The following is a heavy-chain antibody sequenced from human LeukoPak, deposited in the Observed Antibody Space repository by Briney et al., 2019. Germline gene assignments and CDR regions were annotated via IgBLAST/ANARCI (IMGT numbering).Heavy chain of an antibody. Sequence: PSGTLSLTCAVYGGSFSGYYWSWIRQPPGKGLEWIGEINHSGSTNYNPSLKSRVTISVDTSKNQFSLKLSSVTAADTAVYYCASVGGGQYSSSSPRTIDYWGQGTLVTVSS. CDR2: INHSGST. CDR1: GGSFSGYY. D-gene: IGHD6-6*01. J-gene: IGHJ4*02. CDR3: ASVGGGQYSSSSPRTIDY. V-gene: IGHV4-34*01.